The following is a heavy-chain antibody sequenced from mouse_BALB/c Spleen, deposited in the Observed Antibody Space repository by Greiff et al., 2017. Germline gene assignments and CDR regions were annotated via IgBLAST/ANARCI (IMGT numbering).Heavy chain of an antibody. CDR2: INPSTGYT. CDR1: GYTFTSYW. CDR3: ARLITTVGDY. V-gene: IGHV1-7*01. Sequence: QVQLQQSGAELAKPGASVKMSCKASGYTFTSYWMHWVKQRPGQGLEWIGYINPSTGYTEYNQKFKDKATLTADKSSSTAYMQLSSLTSEDSAVYYCARLITTVGDYWGQGTTLTVSS. D-gene: IGHD1-1*01. J-gene: IGHJ2*01.